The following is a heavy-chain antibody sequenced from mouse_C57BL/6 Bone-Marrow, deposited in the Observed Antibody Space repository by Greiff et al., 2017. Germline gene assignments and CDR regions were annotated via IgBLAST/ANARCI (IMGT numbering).Heavy chain of an antibody. V-gene: IGHV5-4*01. Sequence: EVQGVESGGGLVKPGGSLKLSCAASGFTFSSYAMSWVRQTPEKRLEWVATISDGGSYTYYPDNVKGRFTITRDNAKNNLYLQMGHLKSEDTAMYYCARDRGQLRLNYIDYWGQGTTLTVSS. J-gene: IGHJ2*01. CDR1: GFTFSSYA. CDR3: ARDRGQLRLNYIDY. CDR2: ISDGGSYT. D-gene: IGHD3-2*02.